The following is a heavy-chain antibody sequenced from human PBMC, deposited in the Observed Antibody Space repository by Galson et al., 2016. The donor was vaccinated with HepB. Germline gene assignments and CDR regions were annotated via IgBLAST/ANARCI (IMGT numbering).Heavy chain of an antibody. CDR1: GYTFTTYV. D-gene: IGHD6-6*01. J-gene: IGHJ6*02. Sequence: SVKVSCKASGYTFTTYVITWVRQAPGQGLEWMGWISPYNGNTKYARKFQGRVTMTTDTSTTTAYMELRSLRSDDTAVYYCARKNGEAAQTHYYHYYGMDVWGRGTTVSVSS. V-gene: IGHV1-18*01. CDR3: ARKNGEAAQTHYYHYYGMDV. CDR2: ISPYNGNT.